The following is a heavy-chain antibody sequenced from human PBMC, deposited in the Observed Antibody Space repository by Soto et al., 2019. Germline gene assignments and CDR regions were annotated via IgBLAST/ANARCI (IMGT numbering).Heavy chain of an antibody. J-gene: IGHJ3*02. CDR1: GFTFINYA. V-gene: IGHV3-30*18. D-gene: IGHD2-15*01. CDR2: ISYDGSNK. CDR3: AKFDPKASVASRPYAFDI. Sequence: GGSLRLSCAASGFTFINYAMSWVSQTPGKGLEWVAVISYDGSNKYYADSVKGRFTISRDNSKNTLYLQMNSLRAEDTAVYYCAKFDPKASVASRPYAFDIWGQGTMVTVSS.